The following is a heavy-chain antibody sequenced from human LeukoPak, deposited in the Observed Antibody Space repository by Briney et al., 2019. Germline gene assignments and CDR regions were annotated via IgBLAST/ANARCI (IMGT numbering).Heavy chain of an antibody. CDR1: GFTVSSNY. D-gene: IGHD2-2*02. V-gene: IGHV3-53*01. CDR2: IYTSGTT. J-gene: IGHJ4*02. Sequence: PGGSLRLSCAASGFTVSSNYIAWVRQAPGKGLEWVSVIYTSGTTYYADSVKGRFTISRDNSKNTLYLQMNSLRTEDTAVYYCAKVEAVVPAAIFDYWGQGTLVTVSS. CDR3: AKVEAVVPAAIFDY.